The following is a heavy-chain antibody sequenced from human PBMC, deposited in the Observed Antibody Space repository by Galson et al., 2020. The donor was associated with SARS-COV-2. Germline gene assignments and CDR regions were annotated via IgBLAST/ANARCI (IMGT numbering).Heavy chain of an antibody. V-gene: IGHV4-34*01. J-gene: IGHJ4*01. Sequence: SQTLSLTCAVYGGSFSDYFWNWIRQPTGKGLEWIGEIFHSGNTNYNPSLKSRVTISIDSSKNQFSLKLSSVTAADTGVYYCARGAFEAGGGATTFDYWGHGTLVTVSS. D-gene: IGHD1-26*01. CDR1: GGSFSDYF. CDR2: IFHSGNT. CDR3: ARGAFEAGGGATTFDY.